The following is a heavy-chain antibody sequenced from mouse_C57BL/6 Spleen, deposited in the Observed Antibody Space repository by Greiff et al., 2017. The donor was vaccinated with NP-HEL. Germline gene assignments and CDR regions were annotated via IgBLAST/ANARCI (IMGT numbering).Heavy chain of an antibody. Sequence: QVQLKQPGAELVKPGASVKLSCKASGYTFTSYWMHWVKQRPGQGLEWIGMIHPNSGSTNYNEKFKSKATLTVDKSSSTAYMQLSSLISEDSAVYYCARGDGNYGFAYWGQGTLVTVSA. CDR2: IHPNSGST. CDR3: ARGDGNYGFAY. CDR1: GYTFTSYW. J-gene: IGHJ3*01. D-gene: IGHD2-1*01. V-gene: IGHV1-64*01.